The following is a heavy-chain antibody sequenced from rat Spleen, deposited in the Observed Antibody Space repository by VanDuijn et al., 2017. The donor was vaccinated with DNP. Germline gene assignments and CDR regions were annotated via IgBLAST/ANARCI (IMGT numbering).Heavy chain of an antibody. D-gene: IGHD5-1*01. Sequence: EVKLLESGGGLVQPGGSMRLSCAASGFTFTDFYMNWIRQPAGKAPEWLAFIRNKANGYTTEYNPSVKGRFTISRDNIQNMLYLQMNTLRVEDTATYYCARGTGSGDYWGQGVMVTVSS. CDR1: GFTFTDFY. CDR3: ARGTGSGDY. V-gene: IGHV7-7*01. CDR2: IRNKANGYTT. J-gene: IGHJ2*01.